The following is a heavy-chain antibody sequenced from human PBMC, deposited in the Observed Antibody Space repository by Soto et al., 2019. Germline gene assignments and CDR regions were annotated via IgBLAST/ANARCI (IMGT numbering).Heavy chain of an antibody. CDR2: IYYSGST. V-gene: IGHV4-31*03. CDR1: GGSISSGGYY. J-gene: IGHJ5*02. D-gene: IGHD2-2*03. CDR3: ASLGYCSSTSCSPRSNWFDP. Sequence: PSETLSLTCTVSGGSISSGGYYWSWIRQHPGKGLEWIGYIYYSGSTYYNPSLKSRVTISVDTSKNQFSLKLSSVTAADTAVYYCASLGYCSSTSCSPRSNWFDPWGQGTLVTVSS.